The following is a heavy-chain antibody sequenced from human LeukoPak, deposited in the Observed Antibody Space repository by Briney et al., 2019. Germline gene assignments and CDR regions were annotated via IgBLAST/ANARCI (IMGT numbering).Heavy chain of an antibody. J-gene: IGHJ5*02. CDR2: IRSKTYGGTT. CDR3: TSEVNQIYSGHIIVVAT. CDR1: GFAFSTFG. V-gene: IGHV3-49*04. Sequence: PGGSLRLSCAASGFAFSTFGMNWVRQAPGQGLEWVGFIRSKTYGGTTEYAASVKGRFTISRDDSKSIAYLQMNSLKTEDTAVYYCTSEVNQIYSGHIIVVATWGQGTLVTVSS. D-gene: IGHD3-22*01.